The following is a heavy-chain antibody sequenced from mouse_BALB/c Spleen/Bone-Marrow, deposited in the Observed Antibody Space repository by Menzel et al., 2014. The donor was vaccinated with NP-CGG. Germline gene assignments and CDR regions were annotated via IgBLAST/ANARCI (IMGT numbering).Heavy chain of an antibody. CDR3: TRRGTVVFDY. D-gene: IGHD1-1*01. J-gene: IGHJ2*01. Sequence: LQQSGSELVRPGASVKLSCKASGYTFTSYWMHWVKQRPGQGLEWIGNIYPGSGSTNYDEKFKSKATLTVDTSSSTAYMQLSSLTSEDSAVYYCTRRGTVVFDYWVQGTTLTVSS. CDR1: GYTFTSYW. CDR2: IYPGSGST. V-gene: IGHV1S22*01.